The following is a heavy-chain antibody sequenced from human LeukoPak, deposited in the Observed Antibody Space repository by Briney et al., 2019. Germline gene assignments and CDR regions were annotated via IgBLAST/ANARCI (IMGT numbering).Heavy chain of an antibody. J-gene: IGHJ4*02. Sequence: ASVKVSCKASGYTFNSHGISWVRQAPGQGLEWMGWISTYHGNTNYAQKLQGRVTMTTDTSTSTAYMEPRSLRSDDTAVYYCARVYGDYAQFDYWGQGTLVTVSS. CDR3: ARVYGDYAQFDY. V-gene: IGHV1-18*01. CDR2: ISTYHGNT. D-gene: IGHD4-17*01. CDR1: GYTFNSHG.